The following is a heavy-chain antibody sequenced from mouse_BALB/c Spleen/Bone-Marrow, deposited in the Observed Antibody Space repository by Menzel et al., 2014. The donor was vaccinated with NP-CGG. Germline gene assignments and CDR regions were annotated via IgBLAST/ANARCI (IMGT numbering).Heavy chain of an antibody. CDR3: ARGLRWFAY. D-gene: IGHD2-2*01. J-gene: IGHJ3*01. CDR1: GYSITSDYA. V-gene: IGHV3-2*02. CDR2: ISYSGST. Sequence: EVKLQESGPGLVKPSQSLSLTCTVTGYSITSDYAWHWIRQFPGNKLEWMGYISYSGSTNYNPSLKSRISITRDTSKNQFFLQLNSVTTEDTATYYCARGLRWFAYWGQGTLVTVSA.